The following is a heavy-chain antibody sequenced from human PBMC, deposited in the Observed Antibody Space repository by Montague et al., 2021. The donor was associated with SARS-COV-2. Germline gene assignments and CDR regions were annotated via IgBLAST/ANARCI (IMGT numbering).Heavy chain of an antibody. Sequence: SETLSLTCIVSGGSISSRTYYWGWIRQPPGKGLEWIGSISYDGSTYYNPSLKSRVTISVDTSKNQFSLNLSSVTAADTAVYYCARHGPNDYYHSRYFDLWGRGTLVTVSS. CDR1: GGSISSRTYY. CDR3: ARHGPNDYYHSRYFDL. CDR2: ISYDGST. J-gene: IGHJ2*01. V-gene: IGHV4-39*01. D-gene: IGHD3-10*01.